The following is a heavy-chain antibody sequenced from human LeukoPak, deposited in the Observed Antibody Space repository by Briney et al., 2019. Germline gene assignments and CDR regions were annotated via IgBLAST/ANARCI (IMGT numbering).Heavy chain of an antibody. V-gene: IGHV4-4*07. Sequence: SETLSLTCTVSGGSISGYFWSWIRQPAGKGLEWIGRIYSSGSNNYNPSLKSRVTMSLDTSKNHLSLNLSSVSAADTAVYYCAREPTSGREPTSGRPLDYWGQGTLVTVSP. CDR1: GGSISGYF. D-gene: IGHD5-12*01. CDR2: IYSSGSN. CDR3: AREPTSGREPTSGRPLDY. J-gene: IGHJ4*02.